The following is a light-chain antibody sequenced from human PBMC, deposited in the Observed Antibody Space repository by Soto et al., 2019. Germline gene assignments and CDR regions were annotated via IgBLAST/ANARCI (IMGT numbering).Light chain of an antibody. CDR2: GTS. V-gene: IGKV3-20*01. CDR3: QLYDSSRT. Sequence: EILLTQSPGTLSSSPGERATLTCRASQSVNNNYSAWYQQKPGQAPRLLIYGTSCKATGIPDRFSGSGSGTDFTLTISRLEPEDFTIYYCQLYDSSRTFGQGTKVEIK. J-gene: IGKJ1*01. CDR1: QSVNNNY.